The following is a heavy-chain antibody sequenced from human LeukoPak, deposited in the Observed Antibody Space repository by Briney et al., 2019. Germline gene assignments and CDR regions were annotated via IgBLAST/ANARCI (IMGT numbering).Heavy chain of an antibody. D-gene: IGHD2-2*01. Sequence: SETLSLTCTVSGGSISSYYWSWIRPPPGKGLEWIGYIYYSGSTNYNPSLKSRVTISVDTSKNQFSLKLSSVTAADTAVYYCAGYQLLLDAFDIWGQGTMVTVSS. CDR2: IYYSGST. V-gene: IGHV4-59*01. CDR1: GGSISSYY. CDR3: AGYQLLLDAFDI. J-gene: IGHJ3*02.